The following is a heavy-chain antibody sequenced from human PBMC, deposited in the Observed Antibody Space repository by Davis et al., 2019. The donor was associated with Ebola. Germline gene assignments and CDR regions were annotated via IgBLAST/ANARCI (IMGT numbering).Heavy chain of an antibody. CDR3: ARVRITIFGVVIPESAFDI. J-gene: IGHJ3*02. V-gene: IGHV4-4*02. CDR1: GGSISSSNW. Sequence: MPSETLSLTCAVSGGSISSSNWWSWVRQPPGKGLEWIGEIYHSGSTNYNPSLKSRVTISVDKSKNQFSLKLSSVTAADTAVYYCARVRITIFGVVIPESAFDIWGQGTMVTVSS. CDR2: IYHSGST. D-gene: IGHD3-3*01.